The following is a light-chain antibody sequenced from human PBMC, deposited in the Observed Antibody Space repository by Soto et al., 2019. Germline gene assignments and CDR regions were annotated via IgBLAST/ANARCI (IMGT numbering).Light chain of an antibody. CDR2: GAS. Sequence: EIVLTQSPGTLSLSPGERATLSCRASQSVSGSYLAWYQQKPGQAPRLFIYGASSRATGIPDRFSGSGSGTDFTLTISRLEPEDFAVYYCQQYGSSMYTFGQGTKLEIK. CDR1: QSVSGSY. J-gene: IGKJ2*01. V-gene: IGKV3-20*01. CDR3: QQYGSSMYT.